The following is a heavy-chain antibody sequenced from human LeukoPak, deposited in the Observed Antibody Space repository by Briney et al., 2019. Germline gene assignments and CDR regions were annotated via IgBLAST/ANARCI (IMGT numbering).Heavy chain of an antibody. CDR2: INHSGST. J-gene: IGHJ5*02. CDR3: AVGLRTTTTDTNLSDP. Sequence: SETLSLTCAVYGGSFSGYYWSWIRQPPGRGLEWIGEINHSGSTNYNPSLMSRVTISVDTSKNQFSLKLSSVTAADTAVYYCAVGLRTTTTDTNLSDPCGHATLATVSS. V-gene: IGHV4-34*01. CDR1: GGSFSGYY. D-gene: IGHD1-26*01.